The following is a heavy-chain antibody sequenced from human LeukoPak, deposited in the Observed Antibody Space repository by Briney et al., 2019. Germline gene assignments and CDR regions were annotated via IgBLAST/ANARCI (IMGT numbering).Heavy chain of an antibody. CDR3: AREGSGWYGNFDF. V-gene: IGHV1-2*02. CDR2: INPDSGGT. D-gene: IGHD6-19*01. Sequence: ASVKVSCKASAYTFTGYYMHWVRQAPGQGLEWMGWINPDSGGTNYAQKFQGRVTMTRDTSISTAYMEVSRLRSDDTAVYYCAREGSGWYGNFDFWGQGTLVTVSS. CDR1: AYTFTGYY. J-gene: IGHJ4*02.